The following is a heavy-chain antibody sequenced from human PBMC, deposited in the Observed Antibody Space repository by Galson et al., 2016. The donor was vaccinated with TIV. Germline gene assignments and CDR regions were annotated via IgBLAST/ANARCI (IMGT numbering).Heavy chain of an antibody. Sequence: SLRLSCAASGFTFEDCAMHWVRQAPGKGLEWVSGISSNSVYLGYADSVKGRFTISRDNAKNSLDLQMNSLRPEDTALYYCAKGRGYSYGYPQDYYYGMDVWGQGTAVTVSS. CDR2: ISSNSVYL. J-gene: IGHJ6*02. D-gene: IGHD5-18*01. V-gene: IGHV3-9*01. CDR1: GFTFEDCA. CDR3: AKGRGYSYGYPQDYYYGMDV.